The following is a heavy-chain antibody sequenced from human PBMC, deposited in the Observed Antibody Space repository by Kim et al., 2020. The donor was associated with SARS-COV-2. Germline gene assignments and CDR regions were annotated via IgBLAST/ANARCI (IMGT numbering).Heavy chain of an antibody. CDR3: ASYIVVVPAAPPEYFQH. D-gene: IGHD2-2*01. J-gene: IGHJ1*01. Sequence: LKSRVTISVDTSKTQFSLKLSSVTAADTAVYYCASYIVVVPAAPPEYFQHWGQGTLVTVSS. V-gene: IGHV4-30-2*05.